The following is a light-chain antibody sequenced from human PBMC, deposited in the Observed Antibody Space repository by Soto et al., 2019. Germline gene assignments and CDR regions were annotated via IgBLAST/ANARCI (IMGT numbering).Light chain of an antibody. CDR2: GNS. J-gene: IGLJ2*01. V-gene: IGLV1-40*01. CDR1: SSNIGAGYD. Sequence: QSVLTQPPSVSGAPGQRVTISCTGGSSNIGAGYDVHWYQQLPGTAPKLLIYGNSNRPSGVPDRFSGSKSGPSATLAITGLLAEDEADYYCQSYDNSRSGYVLFGGGTKLTVL. CDR3: QSYDNSRSGYVL.